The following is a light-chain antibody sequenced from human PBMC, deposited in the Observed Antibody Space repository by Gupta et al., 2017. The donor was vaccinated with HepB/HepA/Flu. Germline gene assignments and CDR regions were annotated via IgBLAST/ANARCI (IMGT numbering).Light chain of an antibody. V-gene: IGKV3-20*01. J-gene: IGKJ3*01. Sequence: EIVLTQSPGTLSLSPGERATLSCRASQSVSSSYLAWYQQKPGQAPRLLIYGASSRATGMPDRFSGSGSGTSFTLTISRLEPEDFAVYYCQQYGSSLLFGPWTKVEIK. CDR1: QSVSSSY. CDR3: QQYGSSLL. CDR2: GAS.